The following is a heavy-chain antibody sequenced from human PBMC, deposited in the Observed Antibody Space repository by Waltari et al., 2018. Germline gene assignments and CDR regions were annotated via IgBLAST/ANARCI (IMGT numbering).Heavy chain of an antibody. J-gene: IGHJ3*02. CDR3: ARSTLLNWGSAFDI. CDR2: IEYSGST. D-gene: IGHD7-27*01. V-gene: IGHV4-59*01. CDR1: GGSINNYY. Sequence: QVQLQESGPGLVKPSETLSLTCTVSGGSINNYYWSWIRAPPGRGLEWIGYIEYSGSTNYNPSLNSRGTISVDTSKKQFSLKLSSVTAADTAIYYCARSTLLNWGSAFDIWGQGTVVTVSS.